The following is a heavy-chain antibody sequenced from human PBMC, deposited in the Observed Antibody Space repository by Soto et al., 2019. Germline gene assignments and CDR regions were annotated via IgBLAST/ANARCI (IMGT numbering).Heavy chain of an antibody. CDR1: GGSISSYD. J-gene: IGHJ5*02. CDR2: IYYSGST. CDR3: ARDESWFDP. V-gene: IGHV4-59*01. Sequence: SETLSLTCTVSGGSISSYDLSWIRQPPGKGLEWIGYIYYSGSTNYNPSLKSRVTISVDTSKNQFSLKLSSVTAADTAVYYCARDESWFDPWGQGTLVTVSS.